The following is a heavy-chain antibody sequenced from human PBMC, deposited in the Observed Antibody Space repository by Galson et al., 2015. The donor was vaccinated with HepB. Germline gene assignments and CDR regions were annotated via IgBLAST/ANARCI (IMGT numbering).Heavy chain of an antibody. D-gene: IGHD3-10*01. CDR3: ARDRGYPDSFDI. Sequence: SLRLSCAASGFNFGPFWMHWVRQVPGKGLVWVSHINSDGSTIVYADSVKGRFTISRDNANNMLFLQMSSLRAEDTAVYFCARDRGYPDSFDIWGQGTMVTVSS. J-gene: IGHJ3*02. V-gene: IGHV3-74*01. CDR2: INSDGSTI. CDR1: GFNFGPFW.